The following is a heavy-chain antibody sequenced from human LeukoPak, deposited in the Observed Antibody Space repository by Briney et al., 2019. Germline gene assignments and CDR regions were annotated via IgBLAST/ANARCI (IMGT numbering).Heavy chain of an antibody. J-gene: IGHJ4*02. CDR3: ARESGVTTLDY. CDR2: IYHGGST. V-gene: IGHV4-4*02. Sequence: SETLSLTCAVSGGSISGSKWWSWVRQPPGKGLEWIGEIYHGGSTNYNPSLKSRATILVDKSKNQFSLNLTSVAAADTAVYYCARESGVTTLDYWGQGAMVTVFS. D-gene: IGHD4-17*01. CDR1: GGSISGSKW.